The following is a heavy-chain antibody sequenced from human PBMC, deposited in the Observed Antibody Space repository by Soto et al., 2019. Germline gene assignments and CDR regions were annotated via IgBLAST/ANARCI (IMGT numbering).Heavy chain of an antibody. CDR1: GGSFSGYY. CDR3: ARGRLIVVVPAAMNNWFDS. CDR2: INHSGST. V-gene: IGHV4-34*01. J-gene: IGHJ5*01. D-gene: IGHD2-2*01. Sequence: SETLPLTCAVYGGSFSGYYWSWIRQPPGKGLEWIGEINHSGSTNYNPSLKSRVTISVDTSKNQFSLKLSSVTAADTAVYYCARGRLIVVVPAAMNNWFDSWGQGTLVTVSS.